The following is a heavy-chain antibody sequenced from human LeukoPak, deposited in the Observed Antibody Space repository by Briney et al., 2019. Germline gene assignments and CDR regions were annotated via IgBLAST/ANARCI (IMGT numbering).Heavy chain of an antibody. Sequence: PGGSLRLSCAASGFTFSSYAMSWVRQAPGEGLEWVSAISGSGGSTYYADSVKGRFTISRDNSKNTLYLQMNSLRAEDTAVYYCATRSGYHFDYWGQGTLVTVSS. D-gene: IGHD3-22*01. V-gene: IGHV3-23*01. J-gene: IGHJ4*02. CDR2: ISGSGGST. CDR3: ATRSGYHFDY. CDR1: GFTFSSYA.